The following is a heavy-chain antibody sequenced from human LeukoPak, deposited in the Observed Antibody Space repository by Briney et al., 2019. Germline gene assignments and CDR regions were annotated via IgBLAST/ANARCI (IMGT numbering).Heavy chain of an antibody. Sequence: SENLSLTCTVSGGSISRRYWSWIRQPPGKGLEWIGYIYYSGSTNYNPSLKSRVTISVDTSKNQFSLKLSSVTAADTAVYYCARERSGSYFEFDYWGQGTLVTVSS. V-gene: IGHV4-59*11. CDR3: ARERSGSYFEFDY. CDR1: GGSISRRY. CDR2: IYYSGST. J-gene: IGHJ4*02. D-gene: IGHD1-26*01.